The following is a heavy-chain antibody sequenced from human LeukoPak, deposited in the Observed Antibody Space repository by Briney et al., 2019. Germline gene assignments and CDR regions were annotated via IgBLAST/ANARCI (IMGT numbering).Heavy chain of an antibody. V-gene: IGHV3-48*03. D-gene: IGHD2-2*01. CDR2: ISSSGSTI. Sequence: GGSLRLSCAASGFTFSSYEMNWVRQAPGEGLEWVSYISSSGSTIYYADSVKGRFTISRDNAKNSLYLQMNSLRAEDTAVYYCAREDIVVVPAAMEGPFDIWGQGTMVTVSS. CDR1: GFTFSSYE. CDR3: AREDIVVVPAAMEGPFDI. J-gene: IGHJ3*02.